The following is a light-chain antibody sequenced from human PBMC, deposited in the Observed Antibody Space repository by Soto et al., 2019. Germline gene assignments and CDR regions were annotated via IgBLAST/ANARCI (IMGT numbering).Light chain of an antibody. V-gene: IGLV3-21*02. Sequence: SYALTQPPSVSVAPGQTARITCGGNNIGSKSVNWYQQKPGQAPVLVVYADYDRPSGIPERFSGSNSGNTATLTISRVEAGDEADYYCQVWDRSSDHYVFGSGTKVTVL. CDR2: ADY. CDR1: NIGSKS. J-gene: IGLJ1*01. CDR3: QVWDRSSDHYV.